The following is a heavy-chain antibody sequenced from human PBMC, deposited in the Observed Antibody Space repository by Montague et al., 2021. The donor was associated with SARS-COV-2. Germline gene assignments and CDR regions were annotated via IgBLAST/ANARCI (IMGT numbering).Heavy chain of an antibody. CDR3: ARNAYNHYGLDV. CDR1: GGSLSTYY. Sequence: SETLSLTCSVSGGSLSTYYWSWIRQPPGKGLEWIGYIDDSGTTRXNPPLRSRATISLDLSKNQFSLDLNSVTAADTAVYYCARNAYNHYGLDVWGQGTTVTVSS. CDR2: IDDSGTT. J-gene: IGHJ6*02. V-gene: IGHV4-59*08.